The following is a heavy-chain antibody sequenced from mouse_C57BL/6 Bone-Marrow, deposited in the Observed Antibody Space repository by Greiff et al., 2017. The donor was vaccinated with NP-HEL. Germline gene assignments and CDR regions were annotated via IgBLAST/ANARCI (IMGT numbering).Heavy chain of an antibody. D-gene: IGHD1-1*01. V-gene: IGHV1-81*01. Sequence: VKLVESGAELARPGASVKLSCKASGYTFTSYGISWVKQRTGQGLEWIGEIYPRSGNTYYNEKFKGKATLTADKSSSTAYMELRSLTSEDSAVYFCARGVTTVFWGQGTTLTVSS. J-gene: IGHJ2*01. CDR3: ARGVTTVF. CDR2: IYPRSGNT. CDR1: GYTFTSYG.